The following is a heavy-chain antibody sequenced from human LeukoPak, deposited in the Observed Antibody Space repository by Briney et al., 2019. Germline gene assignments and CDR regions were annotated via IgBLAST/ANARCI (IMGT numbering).Heavy chain of an antibody. CDR2: ISGSGGST. Sequence: GGSLRLSCAASGFTFSSYAMSWVRQAPGKGLEWVSAISGSGGSTYYADSVKGRFTISRDNSKNTLYLQMNSLRAEDTAVYYCAKDLRIVGATRAFGYWGQGTLVTVSS. CDR3: AKDLRIVGATRAFGY. D-gene: IGHD1-26*01. CDR1: GFTFSSYA. V-gene: IGHV3-23*01. J-gene: IGHJ4*02.